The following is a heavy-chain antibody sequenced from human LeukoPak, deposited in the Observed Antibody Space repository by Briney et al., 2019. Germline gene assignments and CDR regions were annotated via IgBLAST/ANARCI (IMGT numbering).Heavy chain of an antibody. CDR2: INPSGGST. CDR1: GYTFTSYY. D-gene: IGHD1-26*01. J-gene: IGHJ3*02. V-gene: IGHV1-46*01. CDR3: ARDPQWEPDAFDI. Sequence: ASVKVSCKASGYTFTSYYMHWVRQAPGQGLEWMGIINPSGGSTSYAQKFQGRVTMTTDTSTSTAYMELRSLRSDDTAVYYCARDPQWEPDAFDIWGQGTMVTVSS.